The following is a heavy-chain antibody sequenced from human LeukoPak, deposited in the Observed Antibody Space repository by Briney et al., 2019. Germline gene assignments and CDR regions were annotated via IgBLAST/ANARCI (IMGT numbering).Heavy chain of an antibody. V-gene: IGHV4-34*01. CDR1: GGSFSAYY. CDR2: VNHSGGT. Sequence: SETLSLTCAVYGGSFSAYYWSWIRQPPGKGLGWIGEVNHSGGTNYNPSLKSRVTISVDMSKNQFSLKLRSVTAADTAVYYCARSKGRVSWFDPWGQGTLVTVSS. J-gene: IGHJ5*02. D-gene: IGHD4-11*01. CDR3: ARSKGRVSWFDP.